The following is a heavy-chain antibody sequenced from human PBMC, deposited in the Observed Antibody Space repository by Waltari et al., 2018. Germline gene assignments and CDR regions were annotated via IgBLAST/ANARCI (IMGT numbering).Heavy chain of an antibody. V-gene: IGHV1-69*05. CDR2: IIPIFGTA. J-gene: IGHJ4*02. CDR3: ARGGGAYCGGDCYKIDY. CDR1: GGTFSSYA. Sequence: QVQLVQSGAEVKKPGSSVKVSCKASGGTFSSYAISRVRQAPGQGLEWMGGIIPIFGTANYAQKFQGRVTITTDESTSTAYMELSSLRSEDTAVYYCARGGGAYCGGDCYKIDYWGQGTLVTVSS. D-gene: IGHD2-21*01.